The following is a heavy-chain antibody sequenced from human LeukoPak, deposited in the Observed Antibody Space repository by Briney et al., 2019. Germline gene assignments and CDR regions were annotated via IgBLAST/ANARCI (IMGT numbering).Heavy chain of an antibody. CDR3: AKDPYCGGDCYFDY. V-gene: IGHV3-23*01. CDR2: INSNGDEI. Sequence: GGSLRLSCAASGFTFSTYAMTWVRQAPGKGLEWVSGINSNGDEIYYADSVKGRFTISRDNSKSTLYLQMNSLRAEDTAVYYCAKDPYCGGDCYFDYWGQGTLVTVSS. D-gene: IGHD2-21*02. CDR1: GFTFSTYA. J-gene: IGHJ4*02.